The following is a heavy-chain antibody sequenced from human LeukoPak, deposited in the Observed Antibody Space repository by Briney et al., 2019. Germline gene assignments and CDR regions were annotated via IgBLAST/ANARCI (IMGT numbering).Heavy chain of an antibody. J-gene: IGHJ6*02. CDR1: GVSISGYY. Sequence: SETLSLTCTVSGVSISGYYWSWIRQPPGKRLEWIGYIYYSGSTNYNPSLRSRLTMSADTSKNQLSLTVSSVTAADTAVYYCAREGNYGSGRGMDVWGQGTTVTVSS. CDR3: AREGNYGSGRGMDV. CDR2: IYYSGST. V-gene: IGHV4-59*01. D-gene: IGHD3-10*01.